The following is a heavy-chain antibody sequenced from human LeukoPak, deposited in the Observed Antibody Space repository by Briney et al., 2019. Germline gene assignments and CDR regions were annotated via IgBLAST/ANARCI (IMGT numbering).Heavy chain of an antibody. CDR2: MNPNSGNT. D-gene: IGHD3-3*01. CDR1: GYTFTSYD. Sequence: ASVKVSCKASGYTFTSYDINWVRQATGQGLEWMGWMNPNSGNTGYAQEFQGRVTMTRNTSISTAYMELSSLRSEDTAVYYCARGARGGIFGVVIYYGMDVWGQGTTVTVSS. J-gene: IGHJ6*02. CDR3: ARGARGGIFGVVIYYGMDV. V-gene: IGHV1-8*01.